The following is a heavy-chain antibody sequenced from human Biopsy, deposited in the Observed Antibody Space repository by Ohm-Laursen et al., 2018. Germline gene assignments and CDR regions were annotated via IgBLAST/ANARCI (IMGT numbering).Heavy chain of an antibody. D-gene: IGHD4-17*01. CDR2: ISSSGSTI. CDR1: GFTFSSYE. J-gene: IGHJ6*02. CDR3: AKSLGDYWGDYYYGLDA. Sequence: SLRLSCTASGFTFSSYEMNWVRQAPGKGLEWVSYISSSGSTIYYADSVKGRFTISRDNAKNSLYLQMNSLRAEDTAVYYCAKSLGDYWGDYYYGLDAWGQGATVTVSS. V-gene: IGHV3-48*03.